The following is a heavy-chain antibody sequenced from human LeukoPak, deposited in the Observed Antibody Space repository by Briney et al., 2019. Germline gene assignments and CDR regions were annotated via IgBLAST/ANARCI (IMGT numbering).Heavy chain of an antibody. V-gene: IGHV1-8*02. D-gene: IGHD5-24*01. Sequence: ASVTVSCKASGYRFNIYGISWVRQAPGQGLEWMGWMNPNSGNTGYAQKFQGRFTLTRETFISTAYMELSSLRSDDTAVYYCVRAMAPLDTFNYQYAMDVWGQGTMVTVSS. CDR2: MNPNSGNT. CDR1: GYRFNIYG. CDR3: VRAMAPLDTFNYQYAMDV. J-gene: IGHJ6*02.